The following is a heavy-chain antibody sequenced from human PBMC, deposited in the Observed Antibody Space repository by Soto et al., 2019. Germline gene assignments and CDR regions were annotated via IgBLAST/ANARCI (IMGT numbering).Heavy chain of an antibody. CDR2: INHSGST. J-gene: IGHJ6*03. CDR1: GGSFSNYY. Sequence: PSETLSITCAVYGGSFSNYYWSWIRQPPGKGLEWIGEINHSGSTNYNPSLKSRVTISVDTSKNQFSLKLTSLTAADTAVYHCARGGRVDMVATTKYYYMDVWGKGTTVTVSS. V-gene: IGHV4-34*01. CDR3: ARGGRVDMVATTKYYYMDV. D-gene: IGHD5-12*01.